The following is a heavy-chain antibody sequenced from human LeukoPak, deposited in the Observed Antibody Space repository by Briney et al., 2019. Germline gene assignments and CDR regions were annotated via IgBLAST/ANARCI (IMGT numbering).Heavy chain of an antibody. Sequence: GGSLRLSCAASGLTFSSYGMSWVRQAPGPGLEGVANIKQDGSVRYYVASVTGRFTISRDNAKNSLYLQMNSLRAEDTAVYYGASSGVRDDFDYWGQGTLVTVSS. CDR2: IKQDGSVR. D-gene: IGHD3-10*01. J-gene: IGHJ4*02. V-gene: IGHV3-7*01. CDR3: ASSGVRDDFDY. CDR1: GLTFSSYG.